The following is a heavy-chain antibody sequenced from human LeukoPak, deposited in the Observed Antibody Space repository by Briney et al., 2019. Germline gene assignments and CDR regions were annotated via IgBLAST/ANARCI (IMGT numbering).Heavy chain of an antibody. V-gene: IGHV4-30-2*01. D-gene: IGHD3-22*01. CDR3: AKDHYESSGTYSWFDP. Sequence: TSETLSLTCAVSGGSITSGGSSWSWIRQPPGRGLEWIGYIYYDGTTYYNPSLKSRVTISLDRSNNHFSLKLTSVTAADTAVYFCAKDHYESSGTYSWFDPWGQGMLVTVSS. CDR1: GGSITSGGSS. CDR2: IYYDGTT. J-gene: IGHJ5*02.